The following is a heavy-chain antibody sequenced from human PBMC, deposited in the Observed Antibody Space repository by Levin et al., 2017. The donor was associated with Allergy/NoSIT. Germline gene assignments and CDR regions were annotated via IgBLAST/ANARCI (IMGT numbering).Heavy chain of an antibody. CDR2: ISWDGGST. CDR3: AKGGRDDILTGYYNY. Sequence: SCAASGFTFDDYTMHWVRQAPGKGLEWVSLISWDGGSTYYADSVKGRFTISRDNSKNSLYLQMNSLRTEDTALYYCAKGGRDDILTGYYNYWGQGTLVTVSS. J-gene: IGHJ4*02. D-gene: IGHD3-9*01. CDR1: GFTFDDYT. V-gene: IGHV3-43*01.